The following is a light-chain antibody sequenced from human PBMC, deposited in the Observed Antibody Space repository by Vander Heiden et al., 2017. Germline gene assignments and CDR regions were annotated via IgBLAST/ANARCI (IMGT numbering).Light chain of an antibody. CDR1: PSVLYSSNNKNY. CDR3: QQYYSTPWT. Sequence: DIVMTQSPDSLAVSLGERATINCKSSPSVLYSSNNKNYLAWYQQKPGQPPKLLIYWASTREAGVPDRCSGSGSGTDFTLTISSLQAEDVAVYYCQQYYSTPWTFGQGTKVEIK. CDR2: WAS. J-gene: IGKJ1*01. V-gene: IGKV4-1*01.